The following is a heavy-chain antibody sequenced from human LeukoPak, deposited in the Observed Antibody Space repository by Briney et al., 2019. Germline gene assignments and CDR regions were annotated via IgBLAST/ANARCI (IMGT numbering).Heavy chain of an antibody. V-gene: IGHV3-11*04. CDR3: AKDAITMVRGVIITEFDY. J-gene: IGHJ4*02. CDR2: ISSSGSTI. CDR1: GFTFSDYY. D-gene: IGHD3-10*01. Sequence: GGSLRLSCAASGFTFSDYYMSWVRQAPGKGLEWGSYISSSGSTIYYADSVKGGFTISRDNSKNTLYLQMNSLRAEDTAVYYCAKDAITMVRGVIITEFDYWGQGTLVTVSS.